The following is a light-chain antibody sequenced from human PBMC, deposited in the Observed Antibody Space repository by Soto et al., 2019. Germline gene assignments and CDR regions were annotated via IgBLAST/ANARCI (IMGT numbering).Light chain of an antibody. Sequence: EILLSQSPATLSLSPGERATVSCRASQSVSSYLAWYKQKPGQAPRLLISDASNRATGIPARFSGSGSGTDFTLTISSLEPEDCAVYYCQHCSSWPLTFGGGPKVEI. CDR2: DAS. J-gene: IGKJ4*01. CDR1: QSVSSY. V-gene: IGKV3-11*01. CDR3: QHCSSWPLT.